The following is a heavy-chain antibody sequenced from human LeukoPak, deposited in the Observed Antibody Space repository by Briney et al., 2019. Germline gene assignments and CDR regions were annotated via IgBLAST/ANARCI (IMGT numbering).Heavy chain of an antibody. D-gene: IGHD3-10*01. V-gene: IGHV1-18*01. Sequence: GASVKVSCKASGYTFTTYGIIWVRQAPGHGLEWMGWISAYNGNTNSAQKLQGRVTMTTDTSTTTAYMELRSLRSDDTAVYYCARGGSIATIRGVIITDAFDIWGQGTMVTVSS. CDR1: GYTFTTYG. J-gene: IGHJ3*02. CDR3: ARGGSIATIRGVIITDAFDI. CDR2: ISAYNGNT.